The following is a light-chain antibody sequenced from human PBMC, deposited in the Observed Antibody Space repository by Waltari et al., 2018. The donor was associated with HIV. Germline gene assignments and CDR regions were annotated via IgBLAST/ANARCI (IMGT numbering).Light chain of an antibody. J-gene: IGLJ2*01. CDR3: CSYARSGIP. V-gene: IGLV2-23*02. Sequence: QSALTQPASVSGSFGQSITISCTGTSSDVGSYNLVSWYQYHPGKAPKLIIYEVSKRPSGVSNRFSGAKSGNTASLTVSGLQAEDAAHYYCCSYARSGIPFRGGTNLTVL. CDR1: SSDVGSYNL. CDR2: EVS.